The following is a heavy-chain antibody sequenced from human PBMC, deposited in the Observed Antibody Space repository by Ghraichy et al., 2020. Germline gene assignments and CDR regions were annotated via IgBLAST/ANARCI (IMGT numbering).Heavy chain of an antibody. CDR1: GFTFSSFT. D-gene: IGHD1/OR15-1a*01. CDR3: TTRIREHFDY. Sequence: GGSLRLSCAAPGFTFSSFTLNWVRQAPGKGLEWVSTIDDSGATHYADALKGRFVISRDNVRNTIKLQMGSLRAEDTALYYCTTRIREHFDYWGQGIVVTVSS. V-gene: IGHV3-23*01. CDR2: IDDSGAT. J-gene: IGHJ4*02.